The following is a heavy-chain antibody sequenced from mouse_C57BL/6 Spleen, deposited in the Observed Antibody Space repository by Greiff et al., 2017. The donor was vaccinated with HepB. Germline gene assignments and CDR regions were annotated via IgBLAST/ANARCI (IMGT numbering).Heavy chain of an antibody. J-gene: IGHJ1*03. CDR2: ISGGGGNT. V-gene: IGHV5-9*01. Sequence: EVHLVESGGGLVKPGGSLKLSCAASGFTFSSYTMSWVRQTPEKRLEWVATISGGGGNTYYPDSVKGRFTISRDNAKNTLYLQMSSLRSEDTALYYCARGITSLEYFDVWGTGTTVTVSS. D-gene: IGHD1-1*01. CDR1: GFTFSSYT. CDR3: ARGITSLEYFDV.